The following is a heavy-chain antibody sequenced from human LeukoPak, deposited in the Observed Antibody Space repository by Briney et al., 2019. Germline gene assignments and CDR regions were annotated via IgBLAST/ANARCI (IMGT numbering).Heavy chain of an antibody. J-gene: IGHJ4*02. Sequence: GGSLRLSCAASGFTFSSYAMSWVRQAPGKGLEWVSAISGSGGSTYYADSVKGRFTISRDNAKNSLYLQMNSLRAEDTAVYYCARWRPPTKKLDYWGQGTLVTVSS. CDR2: ISGSGGST. CDR1: GFTFSSYA. CDR3: ARWRPPTKKLDY. V-gene: IGHV3-23*01. D-gene: IGHD5-24*01.